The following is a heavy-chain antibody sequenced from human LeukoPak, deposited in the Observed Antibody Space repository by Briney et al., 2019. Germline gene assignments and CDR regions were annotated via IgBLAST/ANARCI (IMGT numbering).Heavy chain of an antibody. CDR2: ISGSGGST. CDR1: GFTFSSYA. D-gene: IGHD5-18*01. Sequence: GGSLRLSRAASGFTFSSYAMSWVRQAPGKGLEWVSAISGSGGSTYYADSVKGRFTISRDNSKNTLYLQMNSLRAEDTAVYYCAKGEGIQLLFDYWGQGTLVTVSS. V-gene: IGHV3-23*01. J-gene: IGHJ4*02. CDR3: AKGEGIQLLFDY.